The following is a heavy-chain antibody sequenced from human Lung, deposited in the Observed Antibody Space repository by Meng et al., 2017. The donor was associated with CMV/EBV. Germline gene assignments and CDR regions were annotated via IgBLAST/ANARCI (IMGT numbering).Heavy chain of an antibody. J-gene: IGHJ4*02. CDR2: ISGNGYST. V-gene: IGHV3-23*01. Sequence: SCAASGFTFGSYAMTWVCQAPGKGLQWVSSISGNGYSTYYADSVKGRFTISRDNSNNTLFLQMNSLRADDTAVYYCAKDRHTSSAPYYFDSWGQGAXVTVSS. CDR3: AKDRHTSSAPYYFDS. CDR1: GFTFGSYA.